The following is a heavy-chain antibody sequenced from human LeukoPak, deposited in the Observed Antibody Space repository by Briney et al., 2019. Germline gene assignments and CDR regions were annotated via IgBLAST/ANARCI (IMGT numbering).Heavy chain of an antibody. Sequence: GRSLRLSCAASGFTFSSYAMHWVRQAPGKGLEWVAVISYDGSNKYYADSVKGRFTISRDNSKNTLYLQMNSLRAEDTAVYYCARVGYSTNDAFDIWGQGTMVTVSS. V-gene: IGHV3-30-3*01. D-gene: IGHD6-13*01. CDR2: ISYDGSNK. CDR1: GFTFSSYA. J-gene: IGHJ3*02. CDR3: ARVGYSTNDAFDI.